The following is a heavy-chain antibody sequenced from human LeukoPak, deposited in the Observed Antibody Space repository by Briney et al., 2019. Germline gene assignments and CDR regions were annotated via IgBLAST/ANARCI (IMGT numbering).Heavy chain of an antibody. CDR2: IIGSGGGR. CDR3: AKDETTSGINYFHY. Sequence: GGSLRLSCAASGFTFSSYAMSWVRQAPGEGLEWVSGIIGSGGGRYYADSVKGRFTISRDNSRNTLSLEMSSLRAEDTAIYFCAKDETTSGINYFHYWGQGILVTVSS. CDR1: GFTFSSYA. D-gene: IGHD1-1*01. J-gene: IGHJ4*02. V-gene: IGHV3-23*01.